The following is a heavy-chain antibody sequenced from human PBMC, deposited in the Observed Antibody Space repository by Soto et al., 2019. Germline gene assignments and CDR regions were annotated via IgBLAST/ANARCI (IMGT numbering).Heavy chain of an antibody. CDR3: ARTLAYCSGGSCGYFDY. Sequence: QVQLVQSGAEVKKPGSSVKVSCKASGGTFSSYAISWVRQAPGQGLEWMGGIIPIFGTANYAQKFQGRVTITADESTSTAYMELRSLRSEDTAVYYCARTLAYCSGGSCGYFDYWGQGTLVTDSS. J-gene: IGHJ4*02. CDR2: IIPIFGTA. D-gene: IGHD2-15*01. V-gene: IGHV1-69*12. CDR1: GGTFSSYA.